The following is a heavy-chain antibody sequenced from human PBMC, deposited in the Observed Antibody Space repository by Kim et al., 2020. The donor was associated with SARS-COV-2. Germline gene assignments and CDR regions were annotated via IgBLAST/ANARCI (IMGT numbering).Heavy chain of an antibody. CDR1: GFTFSDYA. Sequence: GGSLRLSCSGSGFTFSDYAIRWVRRAPGTGLQYVSATTRSGDGSFYADSVEGRFTVSRDNSKNTLYLQMNSLRVEDTSVYYCVKDGRNYGAVHWGQGTLVIVSS. CDR2: TTRSGDGS. D-gene: IGHD3-10*01. CDR3: VKDGRNYGAVH. V-gene: IGHV3-64D*06. J-gene: IGHJ4*02.